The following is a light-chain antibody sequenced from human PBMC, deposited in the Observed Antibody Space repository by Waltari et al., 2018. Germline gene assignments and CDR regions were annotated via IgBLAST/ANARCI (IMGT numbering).Light chain of an antibody. CDR3: AVWDDSLSGVV. V-gene: IGLV1-47*01. Sequence: QSVVTQPASASGTPGQRVTISCSGSSSNIGSYNVYWYQQLPGTAPKLLSFRNNQRPSGVPDRFSGAKSGTSASLAIGGLQSEDEADYYCAVWDDSLSGVVFGGGTKLTVL. CDR1: SSNIGSYN. CDR2: RNN. J-gene: IGLJ2*01.